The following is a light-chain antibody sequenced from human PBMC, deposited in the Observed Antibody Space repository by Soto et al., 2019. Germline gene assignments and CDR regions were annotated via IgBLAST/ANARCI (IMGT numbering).Light chain of an antibody. V-gene: IGKV1-27*01. CDR1: QGISNY. CDR2: AAS. Sequence: DIQMTQSPSSLSASVGDRVTITCRASQGISNYLAWYQQTPGKVPKLLIYAASTLQSGVPSRFSGSGSGTDFTLTITSLQPEHVATYYCQKYNIAWTFGQGTKVEIK. J-gene: IGKJ1*01. CDR3: QKYNIAWT.